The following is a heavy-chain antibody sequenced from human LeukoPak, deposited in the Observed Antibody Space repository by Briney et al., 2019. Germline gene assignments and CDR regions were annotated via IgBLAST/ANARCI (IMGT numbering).Heavy chain of an antibody. J-gene: IGHJ4*02. CDR1: GFTFSSYS. CDR2: ISSSSSTI. Sequence: PGGSLRLSCAASGFTFSSYSMNWARQAPGKALECVSYISSSSSTIYYADSVKGRFTISRDNAKNSLYLQMNSLRDEDTAVYYCARVPYGSGSYYPDYWGQGTLVTVSS. V-gene: IGHV3-48*02. CDR3: ARVPYGSGSYYPDY. D-gene: IGHD3-10*01.